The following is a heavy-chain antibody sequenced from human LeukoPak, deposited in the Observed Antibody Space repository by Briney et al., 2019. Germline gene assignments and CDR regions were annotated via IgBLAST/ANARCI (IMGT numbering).Heavy chain of an antibody. CDR2: IKQDGSEK. CDR1: GFTFSTYL. CDR3: ARVLHKRNYDSTTYYGY. J-gene: IGHJ4*02. V-gene: IGHV3-7*04. D-gene: IGHD3-22*01. Sequence: GGSLRLSCAASGFTFSTYLMSWVRQAPGKGLEWVANIKQDGSEKYYVDSVKGRFTISRDNAKNSLYLQMNSLRAEDTAVYYCARVLHKRNYDSTTYYGYWGQGTLVTVSS.